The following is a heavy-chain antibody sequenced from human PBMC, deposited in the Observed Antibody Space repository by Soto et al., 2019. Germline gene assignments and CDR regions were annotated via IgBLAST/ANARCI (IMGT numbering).Heavy chain of an antibody. J-gene: IGHJ4*02. Sequence: GGSLRLSCAASGFTFSSYGMHWVRQAPGKGLEWVAVISYDGSNKYYADSVKGRFTISRDNSKNTLYLQMNSLRAEDTAVYYCAKDPDDYRYYFDYWGQGTLVTVSS. V-gene: IGHV3-30*18. CDR1: GFTFSSYG. CDR2: ISYDGSNK. CDR3: AKDPDDYRYYFDY. D-gene: IGHD4-4*01.